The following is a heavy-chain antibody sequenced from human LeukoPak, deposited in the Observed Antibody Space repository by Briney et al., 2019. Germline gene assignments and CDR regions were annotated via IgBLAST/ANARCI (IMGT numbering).Heavy chain of an antibody. J-gene: IGHJ4*02. Sequence: KPSETLSLTCTVPGGSISTYYWSWIRQPPGKGLEWIGYIYYSGSTYYNPSLKSRVTISVDTSKNQFSLKLSSVTAADTAVYYCARRSSEEFDYWGQGTLVTVSS. CDR1: GGSISTYY. CDR3: ARRSSEEFDY. V-gene: IGHV4-59*06. CDR2: IYYSGST. D-gene: IGHD6-6*01.